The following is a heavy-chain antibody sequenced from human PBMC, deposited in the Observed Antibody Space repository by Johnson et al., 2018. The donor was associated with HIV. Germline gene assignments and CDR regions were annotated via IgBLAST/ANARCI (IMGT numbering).Heavy chain of an antibody. J-gene: IGHJ3*02. CDR3: AKDILRIAAAGIYGASDI. D-gene: IGHD6-13*01. Sequence: QMQLVESGGGVVQPGGSLRLSCAASGFTFSSYGMHWVRQAPGKGLEWVAFIHYDGSNKYYADSVKGRFTVSRDNSKNTLYLQMNSLRAEDTAIYYCAKDILRIAAAGIYGASDIWGQGTMVTVSS. V-gene: IGHV3-30*02. CDR1: GFTFSSYG. CDR2: IHYDGSNK.